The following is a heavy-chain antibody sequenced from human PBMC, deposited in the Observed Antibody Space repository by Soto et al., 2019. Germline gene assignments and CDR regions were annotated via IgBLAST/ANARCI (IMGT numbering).Heavy chain of an antibody. D-gene: IGHD6-13*01. J-gene: IGHJ4*02. CDR3: ARGSDRHWTSWYAH. Sequence: QVQLEQSGAEVKRPGTSVTVSCKASGYTFNVYFIHWVRQAPGQGLEWVGWTNTHSGGTNYAQKFQGRVTMTRDTSIRTAYMELSRLKPDDTAVYYCARGSDRHWTSWYAHWGQGKLVPVSS. CDR1: GYTFNVYF. V-gene: IGHV1-2*02. CDR2: TNTHSGGT.